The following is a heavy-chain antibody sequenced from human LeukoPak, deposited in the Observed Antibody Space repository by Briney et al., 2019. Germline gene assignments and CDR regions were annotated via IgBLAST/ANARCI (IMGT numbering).Heavy chain of an antibody. J-gene: IGHJ3*02. V-gene: IGHV1-69*13. CDR3: ARGVVPAVPDAFDI. CDR1: GGTFSSYA. Sequence: ASVKVSCKASGGTFSSYAISWVRQAPGQGLEWMGGIIPIFGTANYAQKFQGRVTITADESTSTAYMELSSLRSEDTAVYYCARGVVPAVPDAFDIWGQGTMVTVSS. CDR2: IIPIFGTA. D-gene: IGHD2-2*01.